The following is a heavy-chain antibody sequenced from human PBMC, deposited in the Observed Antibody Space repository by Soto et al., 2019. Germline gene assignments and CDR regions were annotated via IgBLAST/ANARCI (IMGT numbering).Heavy chain of an antibody. CDR2: IFPLTDIP. Sequence: QVQLVQSGTEVKKPGSSVKVSCKASGGTFRNYPINWVRQAPGQGLEWMGSIFPLTDIPDYAQNFQARLTXXXDXXPSTAYMELSSLTSDDTAMYFCARGPLVVLNYFESWGQGTLVTVSS. J-gene: IGHJ4*02. V-gene: IGHV1-69*02. CDR3: ARGPLVVLNYFES. CDR1: GGTFRNYP.